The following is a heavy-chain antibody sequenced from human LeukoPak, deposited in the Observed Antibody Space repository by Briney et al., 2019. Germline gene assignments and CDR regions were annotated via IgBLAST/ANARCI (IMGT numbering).Heavy chain of an antibody. CDR2: ISDSGGST. J-gene: IGHJ4*02. CDR1: GFTLSSYA. V-gene: IGHV3-23*01. D-gene: IGHD3-22*01. CDR3: AADLGYYYDSSGYVFDY. Sequence: GGSLRLSCAASGFTLSSYAMSWVRQAPGKGLEWISVISDSGGSTCYADSVKGRFTFSRDNSKNTLYLQMNSLRGEDTAVYYCAADLGYYYDSSGYVFDYWGQGTLVTVSS.